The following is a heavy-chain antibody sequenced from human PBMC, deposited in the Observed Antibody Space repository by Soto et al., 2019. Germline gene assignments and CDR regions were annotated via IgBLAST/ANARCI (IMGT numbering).Heavy chain of an antibody. D-gene: IGHD5-18*01. CDR1: GGSVSSGSYY. V-gene: IGHV4-61*01. J-gene: IGHJ4*02. CDR3: ARESGGYSYGPLV. Sequence: PSETLSLTCTVSGGSVSSGSYYWSWIRQPPGKGLEWIGYIYYSGSTNYNPSLKSRVTISVDTSKNQFSLKLSSVTAADTAVYYCARESGGYSYGPLVWGQGTLVTVSS. CDR2: IYYSGST.